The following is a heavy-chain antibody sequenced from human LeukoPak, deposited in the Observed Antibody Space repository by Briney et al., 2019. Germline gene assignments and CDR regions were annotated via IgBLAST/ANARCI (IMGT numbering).Heavy chain of an antibody. Sequence: SETLSLTCTVSGGSISSYYWSWIRQPPGKGLEWIGYIYYSGSTNYNPSLKSRVTISVDTSKNQFSLKLSSVTAADTAVYYCARDRYDFWSGYHESWGQGTLVTVSS. J-gene: IGHJ4*02. CDR3: ARDRYDFWSGYHES. V-gene: IGHV4-59*01. D-gene: IGHD3-3*01. CDR2: IYYSGST. CDR1: GGSISSYY.